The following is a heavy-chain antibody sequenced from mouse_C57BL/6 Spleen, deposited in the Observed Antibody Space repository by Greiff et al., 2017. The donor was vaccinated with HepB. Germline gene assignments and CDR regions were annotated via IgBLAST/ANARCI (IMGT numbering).Heavy chain of an antibody. CDR3: ARGTADGYFDY. D-gene: IGHD2-3*01. Sequence: VQLQQPGAELVRPGTSVKLSCKASGYTFTSYWMHWVKQRPGQGLEWIGVIDPSDSYTNYNQKFKGKATLTVDTSSSTAYMQLSSLTSEDSAVYYCARGTADGYFDYWGQGTTLTVSS. CDR2: IDPSDSYT. V-gene: IGHV1-59*01. CDR1: GYTFTSYW. J-gene: IGHJ2*01.